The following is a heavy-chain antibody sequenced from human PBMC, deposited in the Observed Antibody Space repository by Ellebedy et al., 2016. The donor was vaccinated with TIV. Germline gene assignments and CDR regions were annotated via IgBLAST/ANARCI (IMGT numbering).Heavy chain of an antibody. CDR3: ARVISSSYPTYYYYGMDV. J-gene: IGHJ6*02. CDR2: IYYSGST. CDR1: GGSISSYY. V-gene: IGHV4-59*01. D-gene: IGHD6-13*01. Sequence: MPSETLSLTCTVSGGSISSYYWSWIRQPPGKGLEWIGYIYYSGSTNYNPSLKSRVTISVDTSKNQFSLKLSSVTAADTAVYYCARVISSSYPTYYYYGMDVWGQGTTVTVSS.